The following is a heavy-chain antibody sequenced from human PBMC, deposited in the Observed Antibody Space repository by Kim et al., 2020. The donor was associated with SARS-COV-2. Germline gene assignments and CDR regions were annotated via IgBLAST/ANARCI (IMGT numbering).Heavy chain of an antibody. CDR1: GFTFSSYW. D-gene: IGHD3-10*01. Sequence: GGSLRLSCAASGFTFSSYWMHWVRQAPGKGLVWVSYITDDGTTTNYADSVKGRFSISRDNAKNTLFLQMNSLRADDTAVYYCERGGIGSFDYWGQGTLVTVSS. J-gene: IGHJ4*02. V-gene: IGHV3-74*01. CDR2: ITDDGTTT. CDR3: ERGGIGSFDY.